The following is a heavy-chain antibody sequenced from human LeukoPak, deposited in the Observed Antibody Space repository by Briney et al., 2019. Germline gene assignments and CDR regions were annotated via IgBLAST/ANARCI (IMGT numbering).Heavy chain of an antibody. CDR1: GFTFSSYW. CDR3: AREPYSSLAFDI. J-gene: IGHJ3*02. CDR2: INSDGTSS. Sequence: GGSLRLSCAASGFTFSSYWMHWVRQAPGKGLLWVSRINSDGTSSTYADSVKGRFTIPRDNAENTLYLQINSLRDEDTAVYLCAREPYSSLAFDIWGQGTMVTVSS. D-gene: IGHD5-18*01. V-gene: IGHV3-74*01.